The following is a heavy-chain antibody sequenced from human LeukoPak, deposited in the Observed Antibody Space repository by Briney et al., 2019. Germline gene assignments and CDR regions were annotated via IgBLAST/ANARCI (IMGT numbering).Heavy chain of an antibody. J-gene: IGHJ4*02. D-gene: IGHD3-10*01. CDR3: ARHAMARFGELSPDY. CDR1: GYLFTSYW. V-gene: IGHV5-51*01. Sequence: GGSLEISCKGSGYLFTSYWIGWVRQMPGKGLEGMGIIYPGDSDTRYSPSFQGQVTISADKSISTAYLQWSSLKASDTAMYYCARHAMARFGELSPDYWGQGTLVTVSS. CDR2: IYPGDSDT.